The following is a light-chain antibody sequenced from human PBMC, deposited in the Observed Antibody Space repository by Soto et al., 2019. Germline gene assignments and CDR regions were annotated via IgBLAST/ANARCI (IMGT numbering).Light chain of an antibody. CDR1: QDISSY. V-gene: IGKV1-9*01. J-gene: IGKJ4*01. CDR3: QQIKSYPLS. CDR2: AAS. Sequence: DIQLTQSPPFLSASVGDRVTITCRTSQDISSYLAWYQQKPGKAPQLLISAASTLQSGVPSRFSGSGSGTEFTLTISSLQPEDFATYYCQQIKSYPLSFGGGTKVEI.